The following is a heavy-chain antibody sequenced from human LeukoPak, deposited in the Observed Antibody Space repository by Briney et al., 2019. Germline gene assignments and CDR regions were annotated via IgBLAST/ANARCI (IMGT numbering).Heavy chain of an antibody. D-gene: IGHD3-3*01. CDR2: ISSSSTI. J-gene: IGHJ4*02. CDR3: ARNYDFWSGPDYFDY. CDR1: GFTFSSYS. Sequence: GGSLRLSCAASGFTFSSYSMNWVRQAPGKGLEWVSYISSSSTIYYADSVKGRFTISRDNAKNSLYLQMNSLRAEDTAVYYCARNYDFWSGPDYFDYWGQGTLVTVSS. V-gene: IGHV3-48*01.